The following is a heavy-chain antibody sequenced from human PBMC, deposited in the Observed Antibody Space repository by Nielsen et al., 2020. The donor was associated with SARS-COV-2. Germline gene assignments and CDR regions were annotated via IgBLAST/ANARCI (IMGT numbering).Heavy chain of an antibody. CDR2: ISWNSGSI. D-gene: IGHD2-2*01. Sequence: GGSLRLSCAASGFTFDDYAMHWVRQAPGKGLEWVSGISWNSGSIGYADSVKGRFTISRDNAKNSLYLQMNSLRAEDTAVYYCARDLRVVVPAAMYGMDVWGQGTTVTVSS. CDR3: ARDLRVVVPAAMYGMDV. J-gene: IGHJ6*02. V-gene: IGHV3-9*01. CDR1: GFTFDDYA.